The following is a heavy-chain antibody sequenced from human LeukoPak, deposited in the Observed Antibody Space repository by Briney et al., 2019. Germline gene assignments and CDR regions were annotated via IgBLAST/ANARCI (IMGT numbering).Heavy chain of an antibody. CDR1: GFTFSSYA. V-gene: IGHV3-23*01. J-gene: IGHJ6*03. Sequence: PGGSLRLSCAASGFTFSSYAMSWVRQAAGKGLEWVSAISGSGGSTYYADSVKGRFTISRDNSKSTLYLQMNSLRAEDTAVYYCAKPRDFYYYMDVWGKGTTVIVSS. CDR3: AKPRDFYYYMDV. CDR2: ISGSGGST.